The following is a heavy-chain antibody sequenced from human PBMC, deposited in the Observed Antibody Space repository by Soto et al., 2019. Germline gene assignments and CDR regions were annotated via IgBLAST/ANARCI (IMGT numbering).Heavy chain of an antibody. CDR2: ISTYSGDT. V-gene: IGHV1-18*01. J-gene: IGHJ5*02. Sequence: QVHLVQSGVEVKTPGASVKVSCQASGYTFFTYDISWVRQAPGQGLEWMGWISTYSGDTKYAQKFPGRVTLTTDTSTPTAYLALRSLRSADTAVYYCARHHGPTTSENWFDPWGQGTLVTVSS. D-gene: IGHD5-12*01. CDR1: GYTFFTYD. CDR3: ARHHGPTTSENWFDP.